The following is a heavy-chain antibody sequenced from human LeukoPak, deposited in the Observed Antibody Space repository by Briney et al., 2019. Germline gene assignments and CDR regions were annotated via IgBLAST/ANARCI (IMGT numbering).Heavy chain of an antibody. CDR1: GFTFSDYY. CDR2: ISSSSSYT. V-gene: IGHV3-11*03. J-gene: IGHJ5*02. CDR3: ARFQRYCSGGSCSNWFDP. D-gene: IGHD2-15*01. Sequence: GGSLRLSCAASGFTFSDYYMSWIRQAPGRGLEWVSFISSSSSYTDHADSVKGRFTISRDNAKNSLYLQMNSLRAEDTAVYYCARFQRYCSGGSCSNWFDPWGQGTLVTVSS.